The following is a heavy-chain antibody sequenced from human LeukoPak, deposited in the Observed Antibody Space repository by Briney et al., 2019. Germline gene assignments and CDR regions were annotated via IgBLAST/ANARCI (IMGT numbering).Heavy chain of an antibody. J-gene: IGHJ4*02. CDR2: IRSSGSPI. D-gene: IGHD6-13*01. CDR1: GFTFSDHS. CDR3: AKEGSAGTADY. Sequence: PGGSLRLSCAASGFTFSDHSMNWVRQAPGKGLEWVAYIRSSGSPIYYADSVKGRFTISRGNAKNSLYLQMYNLRIEDTALYYCAKEGSAGTADYWGQGTLVTVSS. V-gene: IGHV3-48*04.